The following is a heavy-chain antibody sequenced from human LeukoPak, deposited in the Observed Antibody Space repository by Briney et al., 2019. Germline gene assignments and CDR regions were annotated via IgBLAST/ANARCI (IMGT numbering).Heavy chain of an antibody. J-gene: IGHJ5*02. CDR2: ISGSGGST. Sequence: GGSLRLSCAASGFTFSSYAMSWVRQAPGKGLEWVSAISGSGGSTYYADSVKGRFTTSRDNSKNTLYLQMNRLRAEDTAVYYCAKDPNTIFGVVPTGFDPWGQGTLVTVSS. D-gene: IGHD3-3*01. CDR1: GFTFSSYA. V-gene: IGHV3-23*01. CDR3: AKDPNTIFGVVPTGFDP.